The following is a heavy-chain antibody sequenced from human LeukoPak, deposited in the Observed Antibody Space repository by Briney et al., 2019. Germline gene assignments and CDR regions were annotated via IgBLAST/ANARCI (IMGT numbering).Heavy chain of an antibody. CDR3: AKGLGGYGFGY. V-gene: IGHV3-48*02. Sequence: PGGSLRLSCVASGFTFSSYSVNWVREAPGKGLECVSYFSSSSSTIYYADSVKGRFTISRDKAKNSLYLQMNNLRDEDTAAYYCAKGLGGYGFGYWGQGTMVTVSS. CDR1: GFTFSSYS. J-gene: IGHJ4*02. CDR2: FSSSSSTI. D-gene: IGHD5-18*01.